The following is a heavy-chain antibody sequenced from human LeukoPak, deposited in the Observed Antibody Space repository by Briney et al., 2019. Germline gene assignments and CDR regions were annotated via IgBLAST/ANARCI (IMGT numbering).Heavy chain of an antibody. CDR3: AILCDSLDWYFDL. J-gene: IGHJ2*01. D-gene: IGHD3-9*01. CDR1: GFTFSSYG. Sequence: GGSLRLSCAASGFTFSSYGMHWVRQAPGKGLEWVAFIRYDGRNEYYADYVKGRFSIPRDNSKNTLFLQMNSLKVEDTAVYYCAILCDSLDWYFDLWGRGTLVTVST. V-gene: IGHV3-30*02. CDR2: IRYDGRNE.